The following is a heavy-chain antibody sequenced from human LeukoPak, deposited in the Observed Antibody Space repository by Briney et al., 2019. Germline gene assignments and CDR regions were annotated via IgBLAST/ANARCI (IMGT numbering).Heavy chain of an antibody. D-gene: IGHD2/OR15-2a*01. CDR3: ARDRSTTVSNTLGYFDY. CDR2: IKQDGSEK. Sequence: GGSLRLSCAASGFTFTSHWMSWVRQAPGKGLEWVANIKQDGSEKYYVDSVKGRFTFFRDNAKNSLYLQMNSLRAEDTAVYYCARDRSTTVSNTLGYFDYWGQGTLVTVSS. V-gene: IGHV3-7*03. CDR1: GFTFTSHW. J-gene: IGHJ4*02.